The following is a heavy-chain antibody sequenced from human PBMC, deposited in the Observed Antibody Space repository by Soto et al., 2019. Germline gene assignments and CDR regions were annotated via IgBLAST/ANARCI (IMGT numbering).Heavy chain of an antibody. CDR2: INHSGST. D-gene: IGHD3-3*01. V-gene: IGHV4-34*01. CDR3: ARGRDYDFWSGYQYYFDY. Sequence: PSETLSLTCTVSGGSISSYYWSWIRQPPGKGLEWIGEINHSGSTNYNPSLKSRVTISVDTSKNQFSLKLSSVTAADTAVYYCARGRDYDFWSGYQYYFDYWGQGTLVTVSS. J-gene: IGHJ4*02. CDR1: GGSISSYY.